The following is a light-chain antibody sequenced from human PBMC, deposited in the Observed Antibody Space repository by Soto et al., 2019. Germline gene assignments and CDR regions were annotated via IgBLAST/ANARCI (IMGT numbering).Light chain of an antibody. J-gene: IGKJ1*01. Sequence: EVVLTQSPGSLSLSPRERATLSCRASQSVMSNYLSWYQQKPGQPPRLLIYGASSRATGIPDRFSGSWSRTDFTLTITILEPEDFAVYDCQQFGASLPCTFGQGTKVEIK. CDR3: QQFGASLPCT. CDR1: QSVMSNY. CDR2: GAS. V-gene: IGKV3-20*01.